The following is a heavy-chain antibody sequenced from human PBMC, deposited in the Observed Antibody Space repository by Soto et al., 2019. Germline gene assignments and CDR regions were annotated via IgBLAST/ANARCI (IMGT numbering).Heavy chain of an antibody. Sequence: SETLSLTCTVSGGSISSYYWSWIRQPPGKGLEWIGYISYSGSTNYNPSLKSRVTISVVTSKNEYSLKLSSVTAADAAVYYCARLTGYYYMDVWGKGTTVTVSS. CDR1: GGSISSYY. D-gene: IGHD3-10*01. CDR3: ARLTGYYYMDV. CDR2: ISYSGST. J-gene: IGHJ6*03. V-gene: IGHV4-59*08.